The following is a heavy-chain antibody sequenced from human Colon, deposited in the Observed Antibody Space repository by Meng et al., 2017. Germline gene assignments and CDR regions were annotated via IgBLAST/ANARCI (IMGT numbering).Heavy chain of an antibody. D-gene: IGHD6-13*01. J-gene: IGHJ4*02. CDR1: GYTFKNFG. V-gene: IGHV1-18*01. CDR3: ARQHSSTWYLFDY. Sequence: QVQLVQAGAEVKKPGASVKVSCKTSGYTFKNFGISWVRQAPGQGLEWMGWSSTYNGNTNYAQKFQGRVTLTTDASTSTAYMEIWSLRSDDTAVYYCARQHSSTWYLFDYWGQGTLVTVSS. CDR2: SSTYNGNT.